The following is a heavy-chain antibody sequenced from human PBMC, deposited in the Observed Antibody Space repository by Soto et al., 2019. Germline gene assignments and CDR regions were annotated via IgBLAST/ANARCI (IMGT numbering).Heavy chain of an antibody. D-gene: IGHD3-16*02. CDR3: ASRMITFGGVIAPLDAFDI. V-gene: IGHV4-31*03. J-gene: IGHJ3*02. CDR2: IYYSGST. CDR1: GGSISSGGYY. Sequence: SETLSLTCTVSGGSISSGGYYWSWIRQHPGKGLEWIGYIYYSGSTYYNPSLKSRVTISVDTSKNQFSLKLSSATAADTAVYYCASRMITFGGVIAPLDAFDIWGQGTMVTVSS.